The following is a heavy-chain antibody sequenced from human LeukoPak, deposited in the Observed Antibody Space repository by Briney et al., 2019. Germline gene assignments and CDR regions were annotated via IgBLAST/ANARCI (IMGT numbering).Heavy chain of an antibody. D-gene: IGHD4-17*01. Sequence: GESLQISSQGSGYSFTSYWIGWVRPMPGKGLEWMGIVYPGDSDTSDSPSFQAHVTISADKSISTSYLQWSSLKASDTTMYYGARHPLRGYGDYVAAFDIWGQGTMVTVSS. CDR1: GYSFTSYW. V-gene: IGHV5-51*01. J-gene: IGHJ3*02. CDR2: VYPGDSDT. CDR3: ARHPLRGYGDYVAAFDI.